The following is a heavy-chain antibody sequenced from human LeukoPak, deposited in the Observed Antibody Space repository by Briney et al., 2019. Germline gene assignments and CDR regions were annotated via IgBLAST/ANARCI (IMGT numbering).Heavy chain of an antibody. Sequence: GGSLRLSCAASGFTVSSNYMSWVRQAPGKGLEWVSVIYSGGSTYYADSVKGRFTISRDNSKNTLYLQMNSLRAEDTAVYYCARITYYYDSSGYPRFDYWGQGTLFTVSS. D-gene: IGHD3-22*01. CDR1: GFTVSSNY. V-gene: IGHV3-53*01. CDR2: IYSGGST. CDR3: ARITYYYDSSGYPRFDY. J-gene: IGHJ4*02.